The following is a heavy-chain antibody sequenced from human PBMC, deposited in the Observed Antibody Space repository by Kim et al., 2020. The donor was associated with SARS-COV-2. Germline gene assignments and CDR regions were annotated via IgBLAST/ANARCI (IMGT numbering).Heavy chain of an antibody. CDR1: GGTFSSYA. CDR2: IIPILGIA. Sequence: SVKVSCKASGGTFSSYAISWVRQAPGQGLEWMGRIIPILGIANYAQKFQGRVTITADKSTSTAYMELSSLRSEDTAVYYCARDCRDSNYYYYMDVWGKGTTVTVSS. CDR3: ARDCRDSNYYYYMDV. D-gene: IGHD2-15*01. J-gene: IGHJ6*03. V-gene: IGHV1-69*04.